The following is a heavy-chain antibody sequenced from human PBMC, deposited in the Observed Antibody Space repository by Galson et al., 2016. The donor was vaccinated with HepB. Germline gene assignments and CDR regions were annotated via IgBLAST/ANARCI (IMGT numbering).Heavy chain of an antibody. CDR2: IKQDGSEK. CDR3: VAGAGWLPDY. D-gene: IGHD6-19*01. V-gene: IGHV3-7*05. Sequence: SLRLSCAASGFTFSSYWMSWVRQAPGKGLEWVANIKQDGSEKYCVDSVKGRFTISRDNAKNSLYLQMNNVRAEDTAIYYCVAGAGWLPDYWGQGTLVSVSS. CDR1: GFTFSSYW. J-gene: IGHJ4*02.